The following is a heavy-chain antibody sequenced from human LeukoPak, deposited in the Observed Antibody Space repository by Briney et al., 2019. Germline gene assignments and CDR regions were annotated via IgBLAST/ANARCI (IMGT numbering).Heavy chain of an antibody. CDR1: GFTFSSYG. CDR2: ISYDGSNK. V-gene: IGHV3-30*03. J-gene: IGHJ4*02. Sequence: GGSLRLSCAASGFTFSSYGMHWVRQAPGKGLEWVAVISYDGSNKYYADSVKGRFTISRDNSKNTLYLQMNSLRAEDTAVYYCARVSVSTVHFDYWGQGTLVAVSS. CDR3: ARVSVSTVHFDY. D-gene: IGHD4-11*01.